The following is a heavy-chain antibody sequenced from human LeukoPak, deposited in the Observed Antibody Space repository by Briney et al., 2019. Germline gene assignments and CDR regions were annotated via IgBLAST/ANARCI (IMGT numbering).Heavy chain of an antibody. CDR1: GFTFSSYN. CDR3: ARDPYSGSYGNYYYYFMDV. J-gene: IGHJ6*03. D-gene: IGHD1-26*01. CDR2: ITSGSSYI. Sequence: PGGSLRLSCAASGFTFSSYNMNWVRQAPGKGLEWVSSITSGSSYIYYADSVKGRFTISRDNAKNSLYLQMNSLRAEDTAVNYCARDPYSGSYGNYYYYFMDVWGKGTTVTISS. V-gene: IGHV3-21*01.